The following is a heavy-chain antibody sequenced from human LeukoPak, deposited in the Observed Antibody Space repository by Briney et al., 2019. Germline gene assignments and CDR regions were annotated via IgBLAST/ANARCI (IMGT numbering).Heavy chain of an antibody. CDR1: GYTFTTYG. CDR3: ARDLWAYGEAGGSYSYCFDY. CDR2: ISVYNGKT. V-gene: IGHV1-18*01. Sequence: ASVKVSCKASGYTFTTYGISWVRQAPGQGLEWMGWISVYNGKTYYAQKNQGRVTMTTDTSTSTAFMELRSLRSDDTAVYYCARDLWAYGEAGGSYSYCFDYWGQGTLVTVSS. J-gene: IGHJ4*02. D-gene: IGHD1-26*01.